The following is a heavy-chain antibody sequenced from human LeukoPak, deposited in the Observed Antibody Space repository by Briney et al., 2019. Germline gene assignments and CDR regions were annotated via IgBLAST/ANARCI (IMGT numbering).Heavy chain of an antibody. Sequence: GRSLRLSCGASGFTFDDYVMHWVRQAPGRGLEWGSGISANSANIGYADSVKGRFTLSRDNAKNSLYLQMNSLRTEDTALYYCARDFCTGCNYYFYGMDVWGRGTTVTVSS. D-gene: IGHD2-2*01. V-gene: IGHV3-9*01. CDR3: ARDFCTGCNYYFYGMDV. CDR2: ISANSANI. CDR1: GFTFDDYV. J-gene: IGHJ6*01.